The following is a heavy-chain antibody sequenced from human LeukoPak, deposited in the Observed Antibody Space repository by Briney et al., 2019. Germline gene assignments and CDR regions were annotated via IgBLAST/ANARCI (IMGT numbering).Heavy chain of an antibody. CDR3: ARVDIVATLPFDY. Sequence: PGGSLRLSCAASGFTVSSNYMSWVRQAPGKGLEWVSVIYSGGSTYYADSVKGRFTISRDNSKNTLYLQMNSLRAEDTAVYYCARVDIVATLPFDYWGQGTLVTVSS. CDR2: IYSGGST. D-gene: IGHD5-12*01. V-gene: IGHV3-66*01. CDR1: GFTVSSNY. J-gene: IGHJ4*02.